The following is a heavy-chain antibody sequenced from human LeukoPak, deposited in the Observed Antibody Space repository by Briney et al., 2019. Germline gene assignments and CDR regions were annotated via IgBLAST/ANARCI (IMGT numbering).Heavy chain of an antibody. V-gene: IGHV4-59*12. CDR2: IYYSGST. CDR1: GGSSSSYY. CDR3: ARVLFDGSGSSIYNWFDP. D-gene: IGHD3-10*01. J-gene: IGHJ5*02. Sequence: SETLSLTCTVSGGSSSSYYWSWIRQPPGKGLGWIGYIYYSGSTNYSPSLKSRVTISVDTSKNHFSLKLSSVTAADTAVYYCARVLFDGSGSSIYNWFDPWGQGTLVTVSS.